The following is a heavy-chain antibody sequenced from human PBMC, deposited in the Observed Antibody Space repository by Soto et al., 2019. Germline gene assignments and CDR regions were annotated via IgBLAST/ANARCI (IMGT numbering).Heavy chain of an antibody. CDR2: IYYSGST. D-gene: IGHD3-22*01. J-gene: IGHJ5*02. CDR1: GGSINSGDYY. CDR3: ARGTGGYYDSSGYYLEWFDP. V-gene: IGHV4-30-4*01. Sequence: SETLSLTCTVSGGSINSGDYYWTWIRQPPGKGLEWIGYIYYSGSTYYNPSLKSRVTISLDTSNNQFSLKPGSVTAADTAVYYCARGTGGYYDSSGYYLEWFDPWGQGTLVTVSS.